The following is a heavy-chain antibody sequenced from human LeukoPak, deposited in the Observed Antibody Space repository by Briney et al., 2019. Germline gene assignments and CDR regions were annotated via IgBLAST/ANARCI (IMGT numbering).Heavy chain of an antibody. CDR3: ARDAEPYGGALHDY. CDR2: TCSSSHYI. V-gene: IGHV3-21*01. J-gene: IGHJ4*02. CDR1: GFTFSSYS. Sequence: PGGSLRLSCAASGFTFSSYSMNWVRQAPGKGLEWVSSTCSSSHYIYYADSVKGRFTISRDNAKNSLYLQMNSLRAEDTAVYYCARDAEPYGGALHDYWGQGTLVTVSS. D-gene: IGHD3-10*01.